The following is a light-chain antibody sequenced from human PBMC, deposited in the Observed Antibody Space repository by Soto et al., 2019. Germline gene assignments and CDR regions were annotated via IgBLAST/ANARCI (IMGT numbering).Light chain of an antibody. V-gene: IGLV4-69*01. CDR1: SGHSSYA. CDR2: LNSDGSH. J-gene: IGLJ2*01. CDR3: QTWGTGIHGWGVV. Sequence: QPVLTQSPSASASLGASVKLTCTLSSGHSSYAIAWHQQQPEKGPRYLMKLNSDGSHSKGDGIPDRFSGSSSGAERYLTISSLQSEDEADYYCQTWGTGIHGWGVVFGGGTKLTVL.